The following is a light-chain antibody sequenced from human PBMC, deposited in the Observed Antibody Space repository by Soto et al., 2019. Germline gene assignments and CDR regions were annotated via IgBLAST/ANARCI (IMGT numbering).Light chain of an antibody. Sequence: DIQMTQSPSSLSASVGDRVTIACRASQPIANYVSWYQQKPGKPPKSLIYAASTLQSGVSPRFSGSGSETEFTLTITSLRPEDSAVYYCQQSAKIPRTFGQGTKVEI. CDR2: AAS. V-gene: IGKV1-39*01. CDR1: QPIANY. J-gene: IGKJ1*01. CDR3: QQSAKIPRT.